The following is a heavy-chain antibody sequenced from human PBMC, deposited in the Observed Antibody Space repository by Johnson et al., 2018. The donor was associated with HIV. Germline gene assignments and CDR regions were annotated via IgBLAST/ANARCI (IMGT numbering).Heavy chain of an antibody. CDR2: INWNGGST. CDR1: GFTVSSNY. Sequence: MQLVESGGGLIQPGGSLRLSCAASGFTVSSNYMSWVRQAPGKGLEWVSGINWNGGSTGYADSVKGRFTISRDNSKNTLSLQMNSLRAEDTAVYYCAKGDDSSGWYNGAFDIWGLGTMVTVSS. D-gene: IGHD6-19*01. CDR3: AKGDDSSGWYNGAFDI. V-gene: IGHV3-53*01. J-gene: IGHJ3*02.